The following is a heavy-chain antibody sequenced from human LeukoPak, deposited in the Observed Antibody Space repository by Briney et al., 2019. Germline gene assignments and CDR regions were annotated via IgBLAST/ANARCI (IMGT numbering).Heavy chain of an antibody. V-gene: IGHV1-8*01. J-gene: IGHJ4*02. CDR1: GYTFTSYD. Sequence: ASVKVSCKASGYTFTSYDINWVRQATGQGLEWMGWMNPNSGNTGYAQKFQGRVTMTRNTSISTAYMELSSLRSEDTAVYYCARERWLQVTYYFDYWGQGTLVTVSS. CDR3: ARERWLQVTYYFDY. CDR2: MNPNSGNT. D-gene: IGHD5-24*01.